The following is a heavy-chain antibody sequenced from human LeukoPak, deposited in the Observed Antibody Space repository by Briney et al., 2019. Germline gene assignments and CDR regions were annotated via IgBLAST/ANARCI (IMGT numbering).Heavy chain of an antibody. CDR1: GFTVSSNY. Sequence: PGRSLRLSCAASGFTVSSNYMSWVRQAPGKGLEWVSVIYSGGSTYYADSVKGRFTISRDNSKNTLYLQMNSLRAEDTAVYYCARDALIAAAGTGNYWGQGTLVTVSS. J-gene: IGHJ4*02. D-gene: IGHD6-13*01. CDR2: IYSGGST. CDR3: ARDALIAAAGTGNY. V-gene: IGHV3-66*02.